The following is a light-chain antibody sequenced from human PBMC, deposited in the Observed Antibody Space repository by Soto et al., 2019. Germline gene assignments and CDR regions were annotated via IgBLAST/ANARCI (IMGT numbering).Light chain of an antibody. CDR3: QQNTSYPWT. J-gene: IGKJ1*01. V-gene: IGKV1-5*03. CDR1: QSISTW. Sequence: IQMTQSPSTLSASVGDRVTFTCRASQSISTWLAWYQQKPGKAPKLLIYKASTLEVGVPSRFSGSGSRTEFTLTISNLQTADFATYFRQQNTSYPWTVGEGTKV. CDR2: KAS.